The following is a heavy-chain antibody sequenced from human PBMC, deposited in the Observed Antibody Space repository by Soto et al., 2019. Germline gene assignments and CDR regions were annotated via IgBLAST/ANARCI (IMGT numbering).Heavy chain of an antibody. J-gene: IGHJ6*02. CDR3: ARVPLGLAIGQGMDV. D-gene: IGHD3-3*01. CDR2: ISFDGNTK. Sequence: RRLSCAVSGFTFRNHAMHWVRQAPGKGLEWVAVISFDGNTKYYADSVKGRVSVSRDNFANTLFLQMGNLRIEDTAVYYCARVPLGLAIGQGMDVWGHGTTVTVSS. V-gene: IGHV3-30-3*01. CDR1: GFTFRNHA.